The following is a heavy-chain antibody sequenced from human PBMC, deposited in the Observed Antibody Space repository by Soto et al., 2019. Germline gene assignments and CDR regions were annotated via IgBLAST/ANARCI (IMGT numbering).Heavy chain of an antibody. V-gene: IGHV3-21*01. CDR2: ISSSSYI. Sequence: GGSLRLSCAASVFTFSSYSMNWVRQAPGKGLEWVSSISSSSYIYYADSVKGRFTISRDSAKNSLYLQMNSLRAEDTAVYYCARCSGYYKFWTDYWGQGTLVTVSS. CDR1: VFTFSSYS. D-gene: IGHD3-22*01. CDR3: ARCSGYYKFWTDY. J-gene: IGHJ4*02.